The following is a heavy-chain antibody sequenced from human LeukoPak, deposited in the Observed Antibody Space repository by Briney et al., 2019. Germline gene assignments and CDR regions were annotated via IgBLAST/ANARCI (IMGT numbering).Heavy chain of an antibody. Sequence: GGSLRLSCAASGFTFDDYAIHWVRQAPGKGLEWVSGISFNSGSIGYADSVKGRFTISRDNAKNSLYLQMNSLRAEDTAVYYCARDLRSTMNAFDIWGQGTMVTVSS. CDR2: ISFNSGSI. J-gene: IGHJ3*02. CDR1: GFTFDDYA. D-gene: IGHD3-22*01. CDR3: ARDLRSTMNAFDI. V-gene: IGHV3-9*01.